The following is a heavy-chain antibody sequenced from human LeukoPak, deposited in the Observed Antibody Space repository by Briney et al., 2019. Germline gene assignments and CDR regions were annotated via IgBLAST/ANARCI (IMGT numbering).Heavy chain of an antibody. CDR3: ARDRKYYYDSSGYYSSAFDI. J-gene: IGHJ3*02. CDR2: ISSSSSYI. Sequence: GGSLRLSCAASGFTFSSYSMNWVRQAPGKGLEWVSSISSSSSYIYYADSVKGRFTISRDNAKNSLYLQMNSLRAEDTAVYYCARDRKYYYDSSGYYSSAFDIWGQGTMVTVSS. V-gene: IGHV3-21*01. CDR1: GFTFSSYS. D-gene: IGHD3-22*01.